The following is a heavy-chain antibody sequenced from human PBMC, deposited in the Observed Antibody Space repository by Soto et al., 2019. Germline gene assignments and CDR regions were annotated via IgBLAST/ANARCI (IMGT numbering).Heavy chain of an antibody. CDR3: AKLTYPSDSTGYYYERVSGWIDS. D-gene: IGHD3-22*01. Sequence: VQLVESGEGLVQPGGSLRLSCAASGFTFSTYAFHWVRQAPGKGLEYVAAISSDGSTTYYAASVKGRFTISRDNAKNTLYLQMNSLRAEDTAVYYCAKLTYPSDSTGYYYERVSGWIDSWGQGTLVTVSS. V-gene: IGHV3-64*04. J-gene: IGHJ5*01. CDR2: ISSDGSTT. CDR1: GFTFSTYA.